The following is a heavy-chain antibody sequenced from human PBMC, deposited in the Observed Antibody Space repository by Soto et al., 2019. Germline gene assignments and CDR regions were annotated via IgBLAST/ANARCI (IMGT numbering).Heavy chain of an antibody. CDR2: IYYNGNT. CDR1: GGSISNHY. D-gene: IGHD7-27*01. CDR3: TRANWYSEY. J-gene: IGHJ4*02. V-gene: IGHV4-59*11. Sequence: QVQLQESGPGLVKPSETLSLTCSVPGGSISNHYWSWIRQPPGKGLEWIGYIYYNGNTNYNPSLKSRSTMSVDTSRNQISLKLTTVTAADTAVYYCTRANWYSEYWGQGTLVTVSS.